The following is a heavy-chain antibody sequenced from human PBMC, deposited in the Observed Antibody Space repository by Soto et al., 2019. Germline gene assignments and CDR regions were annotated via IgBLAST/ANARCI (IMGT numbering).Heavy chain of an antibody. D-gene: IGHD4-17*01. J-gene: IGHJ5*02. Sequence: QVQLVESGGGVVQPGRSLRLSCAASGFTFSSYGMHWVRQAPGKGLEWVAVISYDGSNKYYADSVKGRFTISRDNSKNTLYLQMSSLRAEDTAVYYCAKAGGYGDYAWGQGTLVTVSS. CDR2: ISYDGSNK. CDR1: GFTFSSYG. V-gene: IGHV3-30*18. CDR3: AKAGGYGDYA.